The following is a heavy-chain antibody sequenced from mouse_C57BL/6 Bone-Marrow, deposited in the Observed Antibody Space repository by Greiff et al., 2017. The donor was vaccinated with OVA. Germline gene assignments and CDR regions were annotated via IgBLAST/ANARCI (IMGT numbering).Heavy chain of an antibody. CDR2: IYPRDGST. CDR3: ASDLLRYFDV. J-gene: IGHJ1*03. D-gene: IGHD1-1*01. V-gene: IGHV1-85*01. Sequence: QVQLKQSGPELVKPGASVKLSCKASGYTFTSYDINWVKQRPGQGLAWIGGIYPRDGSTKYNEKFKGKATLTVDTSSSTAYMELNSLTSEDSAVYCGASDLLRYFDVWGTGTTVTVSS. CDR1: GYTFTSYD.